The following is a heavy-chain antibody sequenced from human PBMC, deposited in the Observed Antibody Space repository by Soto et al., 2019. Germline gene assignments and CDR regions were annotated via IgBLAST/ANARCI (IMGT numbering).Heavy chain of an antibody. V-gene: IGHV5-51*01. Sequence: GESLKISCKGSGYTFTNYWIGWVRQMPGKGPEWMGIIYPGDSDTKYNPSFQGQVTISADKSITTTYLQWSSLKASDTAIYYCAAWIFYYGMDVWGKGTTGAVSS. CDR2: IYPGDSDT. CDR3: AAWIFYYGMDV. J-gene: IGHJ6*04. CDR1: GYTFTNYW. D-gene: IGHD2-2*03.